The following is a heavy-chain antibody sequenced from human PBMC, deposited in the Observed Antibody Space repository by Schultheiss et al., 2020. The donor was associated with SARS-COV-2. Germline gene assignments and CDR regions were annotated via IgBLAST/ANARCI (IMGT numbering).Heavy chain of an antibody. J-gene: IGHJ5*02. CDR2: IYYSGST. CDR1: GGSISSGGYY. Sequence: SQTLSLTCTVSGGSISSGGYYWSWIRQHPGKGLVWIGYIYYSGSTYYNPSLKSRVTISVDTSKNQFSLKLSSVTAADTAVYYCARLTTVIPNFPPYNWFDPWGQGTLVTVSS. CDR3: ARLTTVIPNFPPYNWFDP. V-gene: IGHV4-31*03. D-gene: IGHD4-17*01.